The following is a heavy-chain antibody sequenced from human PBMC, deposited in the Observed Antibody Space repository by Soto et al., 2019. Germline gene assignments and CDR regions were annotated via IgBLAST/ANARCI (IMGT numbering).Heavy chain of an antibody. V-gene: IGHV4-34*01. CDR3: ARGRRYDILTGWGMHYYGMDV. CDR2: INHSGST. J-gene: IGHJ6*02. D-gene: IGHD3-9*01. Sequence: SETLSLTCAVYGGSFSGYYWSWIRQPPGKGLEWIGEINHSGSTNYNPSLKSRVTISVDTSKNQFSLKLSSVTAADTAVYYCARGRRYDILTGWGMHYYGMDVWGQGTTVTVSS. CDR1: GGSFSGYY.